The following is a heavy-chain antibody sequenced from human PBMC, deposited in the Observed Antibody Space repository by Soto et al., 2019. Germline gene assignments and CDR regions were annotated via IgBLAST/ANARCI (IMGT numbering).Heavy chain of an antibody. CDR2: IYHSGST. CDR3: ARVPGP. J-gene: IGHJ5*02. Sequence: QLQLQESGSGLVKPSQTLSLTCAVSGGSISSGRYSWSWIRHPPGKGLVWIGYIYHSGSTYYNPSLRRRVTISVDRSKNQFSLKLSSVTDADTAVYYCARVPGPWGQGTLVTVSS. CDR1: GGSISSGRYS. V-gene: IGHV4-30-2*01.